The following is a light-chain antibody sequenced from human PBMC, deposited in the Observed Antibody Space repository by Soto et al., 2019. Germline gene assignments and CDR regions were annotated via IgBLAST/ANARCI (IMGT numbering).Light chain of an antibody. Sequence: DIQMTQSPPSLSASVGDRVTITCQASQDIGNSLNWFQHKPGKAPKLLIYAASSLQSGVPSRFSGSGSGTGFTLTINNLQPEDFATYYCQQANSFPRTFGPGTKVDIK. CDR2: AAS. CDR1: QDIGNS. V-gene: IGKV1-12*01. CDR3: QQANSFPRT. J-gene: IGKJ3*01.